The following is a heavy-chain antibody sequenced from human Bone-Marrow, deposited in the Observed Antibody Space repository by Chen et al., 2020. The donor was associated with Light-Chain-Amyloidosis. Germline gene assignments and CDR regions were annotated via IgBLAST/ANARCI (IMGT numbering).Heavy chain of an antibody. CDR2: FEPEDGRR. Sequence: QVQLVQSGAEVKRPGTSVKVSCEVSGYTLAELSMHWVRQAPGKRLEWVGGFEPEDGRRIYAPKFQGRVTMTEDTSPETAYMELRALRSEDTAVYYCTADSSVTTAYYRRYAMDVWGQGTAVTVSS. D-gene: IGHD4-17*01. CDR1: GYTLAELS. V-gene: IGHV1-24*01. J-gene: IGHJ6*02. CDR3: TADSSVTTAYYRRYAMDV.